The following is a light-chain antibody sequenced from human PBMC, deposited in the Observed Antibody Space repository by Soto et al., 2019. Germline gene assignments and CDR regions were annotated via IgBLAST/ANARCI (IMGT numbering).Light chain of an antibody. CDR1: QSINRH. J-gene: IGKJ1*01. V-gene: IGKV3-11*01. CDR2: DAS. CDR3: HQYESSEWT. Sequence: VLTQSPATLSLSPGERATLSCRASQSINRHLAWYRQKPGQAPRLLIYDASNRATGIPARFSGSGSGTDFTLTISSLEPEDFAVYYCHQYESSEWTFGQGTKVDNK.